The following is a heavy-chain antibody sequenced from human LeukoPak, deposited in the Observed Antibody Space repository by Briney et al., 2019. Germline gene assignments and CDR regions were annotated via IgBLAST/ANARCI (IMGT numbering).Heavy chain of an antibody. J-gene: IGHJ2*01. CDR3: ARDTVGWPVLNYFDL. V-gene: IGHV3-11*04. D-gene: IGHD6-19*01. CDR1: GFTFSDYQ. Sequence: GGSLRLSCAGSGFTFSDYQMSWIRQAPGKGLEWASYISSSGSTMYYADSVKGRFTISRDNAKNSLYLQMNSLRVEDTAVYYCARDTVGWPVLNYFDLWGRGTLVTVSS. CDR2: ISSSGSTM.